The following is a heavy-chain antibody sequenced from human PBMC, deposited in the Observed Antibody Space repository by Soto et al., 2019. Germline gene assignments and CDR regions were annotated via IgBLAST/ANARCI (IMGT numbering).Heavy chain of an antibody. Sequence: QVQLVQSGAEVKKPGASVKVSCKASGYTFNTYSISWVRQAPGQGREWMGWISGYNGDTHYAQKFQGRVTMTTDTSTSTDYMELRSLRSDDTAMYYCARENVLSYVDTAMVDYFDYWGQGTLVTVSS. CDR2: ISGYNGDT. D-gene: IGHD5-18*01. CDR3: ARENVLSYVDTAMVDYFDY. CDR1: GYTFNTYS. J-gene: IGHJ4*02. V-gene: IGHV1-18*01.